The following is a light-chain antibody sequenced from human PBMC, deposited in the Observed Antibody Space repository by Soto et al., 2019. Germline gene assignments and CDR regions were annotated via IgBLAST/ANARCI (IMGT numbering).Light chain of an antibody. Sequence: EIVLTQSPATLYVSPGGRATLSCRASQTVMYNLAWYQQKPGQAPRLLVYGATTRATDAPPRFRGSGSGTEFSLTISSLQSEDFATYYCQQYGGWPRTFSQGSRVEIK. V-gene: IGKV3-15*01. CDR3: QQYGGWPRT. CDR2: GAT. CDR1: QTVMYN. J-gene: IGKJ1*01.